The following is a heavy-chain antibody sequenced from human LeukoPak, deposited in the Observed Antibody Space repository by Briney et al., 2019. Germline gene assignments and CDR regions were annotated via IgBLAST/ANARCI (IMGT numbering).Heavy chain of an antibody. Sequence: GGTLRLSCAASGFTFSNYSMNWVRQAPGKGLEWVSSISSSSSYIYYADSVKGRFTISRDNAKNSLYLQMNSLRAEDTAVYYCARDLRSSPPGDYWGQGTLVTVSS. J-gene: IGHJ4*02. CDR3: ARDLRSSPPGDY. CDR1: GFTFSNYS. CDR2: ISSSSSYI. V-gene: IGHV3-21*01. D-gene: IGHD6-13*01.